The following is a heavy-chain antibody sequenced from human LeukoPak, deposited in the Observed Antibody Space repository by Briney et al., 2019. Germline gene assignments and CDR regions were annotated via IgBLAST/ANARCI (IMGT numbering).Heavy chain of an antibody. V-gene: IGHV5-51*01. CDR2: IYPGDSDT. CDR3: ARARYCSGGRCYFDY. D-gene: IGHD2-15*01. CDR1: GCSFTSYW. Sequence: GESLKISCEGSGCSFTSYWIGWVRQMPGKGLEWMGIIYPGDSDTRYSPSFQGQVTISADKSISTAYLQWSSLKASDTAMYYCARARYCSGGRCYFDYWGQGTLVTVSS. J-gene: IGHJ4*02.